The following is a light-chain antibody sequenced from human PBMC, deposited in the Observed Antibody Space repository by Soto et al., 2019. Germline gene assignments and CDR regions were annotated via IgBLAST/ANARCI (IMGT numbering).Light chain of an antibody. V-gene: IGKV1-5*03. CDR2: KTS. Sequence: DIRMTQSPSTLSASVGDRVTITCRASQSINNWLAWYQQKPGKAPRLLIYKTSSLKSGVPSRFSGSGSGTEFTLTISSLQPDDFATYYCQQYNSYSGYTFGQGTKLEIK. J-gene: IGKJ2*01. CDR1: QSINNW. CDR3: QQYNSYSGYT.